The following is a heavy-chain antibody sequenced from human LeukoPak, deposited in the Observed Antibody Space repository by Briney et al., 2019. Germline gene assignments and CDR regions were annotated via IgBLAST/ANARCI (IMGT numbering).Heavy chain of an antibody. Sequence: ASVKVSCKASGYTFTGYYMHWVRQAPGQGREWMGRSNPNSGGTNYAQKLQGRVTITRDTSIRTAHMELSILRSDDTAVYYCARGERDTAMATDYWGQGTLVTVSS. CDR2: SNPNSGGT. J-gene: IGHJ4*02. CDR1: GYTFTGYY. V-gene: IGHV1-2*06. CDR3: ARGERDTAMATDY. D-gene: IGHD5-18*01.